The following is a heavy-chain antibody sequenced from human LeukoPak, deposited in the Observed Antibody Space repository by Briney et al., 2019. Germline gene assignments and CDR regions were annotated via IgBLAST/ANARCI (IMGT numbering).Heavy chain of an antibody. J-gene: IGHJ6*03. V-gene: IGHV1-69*06. CDR1: GGTFGSYV. CDR3: ASHPPGGYYMDV. D-gene: IGHD3-10*01. CDR2: IIPIFGTA. Sequence: GASVKVSCKASGGTFGSYVINWVRQAPGQGLEWMGGIIPIFGTANYAQKFQGRVTITADKSTSTAYMELSSLRSEDTAVYYCASHPPGGYYMDVWGKGTTVTVSS.